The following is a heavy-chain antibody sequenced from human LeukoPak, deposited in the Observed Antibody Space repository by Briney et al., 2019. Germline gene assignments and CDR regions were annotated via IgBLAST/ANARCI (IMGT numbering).Heavy chain of an antibody. CDR3: ARRPDSSSWYSYFDY. Sequence: YWSXIRQPPGXGLXWIGYIYYSGSTNYNPSLKSRGTISVDTSKNQFSLKLSSVTAADTAVYYCARRPDSSSWYSYFDYWGQGTLVTVSS. V-gene: IGHV4-59*08. J-gene: IGHJ4*02. CDR1: Y. D-gene: IGHD6-13*01. CDR2: IYYSGST.